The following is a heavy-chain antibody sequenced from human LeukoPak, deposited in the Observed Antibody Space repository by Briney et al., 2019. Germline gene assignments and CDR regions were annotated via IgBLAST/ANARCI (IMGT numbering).Heavy chain of an antibody. J-gene: IGHJ4*02. CDR2: ISGSGGAT. Sequence: GGSLRLSCAASGFTFNSYAMSWVRQAPGKGLEWVSLISGSGGATYYADSMKGRFTISRDNSKDTLYLQMNSLRAEDTAVYYCAKGGYSSGWRNYFDYWGQGTLVTVSS. CDR3: AKGGYSSGWRNYFDY. V-gene: IGHV3-23*01. D-gene: IGHD6-19*01. CDR1: GFTFNSYA.